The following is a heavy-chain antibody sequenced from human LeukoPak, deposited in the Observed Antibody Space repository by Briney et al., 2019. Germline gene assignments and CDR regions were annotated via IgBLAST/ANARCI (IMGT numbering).Heavy chain of an antibody. J-gene: IGHJ3*02. V-gene: IGHV3-21*01. Sequence: TGGSLRLSCAASGFTFSSYSMNWVRQAPGKGLEWVSSISSSSSYIYYADSVKGRFTISRDNAKNSLYLQMNSLRAEDTAVYYCARGGYDSPGAFDIWGQGTMVTVSS. CDR2: ISSSSSYI. CDR1: GFTFSSYS. D-gene: IGHD5-12*01. CDR3: ARGGYDSPGAFDI.